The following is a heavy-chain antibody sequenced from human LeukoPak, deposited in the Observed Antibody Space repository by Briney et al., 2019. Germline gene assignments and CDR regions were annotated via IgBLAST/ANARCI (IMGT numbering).Heavy chain of an antibody. CDR1: GGSFSGYY. CDR2: INHSGST. CDR3: ARGADDTTGYYPFDY. V-gene: IGHV4-34*01. J-gene: IGHJ4*02. Sequence: SETLSLTCAVYGGSFSGYYWSWIRQPPGKGLEWIGEINHSGSTNYNPSLKSRVSISVDTSKNHFSLNLSSVTAADTAVYYCARGADDTTGYYPFDYWGQGTLVTVSS. D-gene: IGHD3-22*01.